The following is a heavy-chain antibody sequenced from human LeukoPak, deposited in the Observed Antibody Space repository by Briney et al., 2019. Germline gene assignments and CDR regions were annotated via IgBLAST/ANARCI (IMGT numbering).Heavy chain of an antibody. D-gene: IGHD3-22*01. Sequence: PGGSLRLSCAASGFTFDDYGMSWVRQVPGKGLEWVSGINWNGSGAGYADSVKGRFTISRDNAKNSLYLQMNSLRAEDTAVYYCARDGYYDSSGYGSDYWGQGTLVTVSS. J-gene: IGHJ4*02. CDR1: GFTFDDYG. CDR3: ARDGYYDSSGYGSDY. CDR2: INWNGSGA. V-gene: IGHV3-20*04.